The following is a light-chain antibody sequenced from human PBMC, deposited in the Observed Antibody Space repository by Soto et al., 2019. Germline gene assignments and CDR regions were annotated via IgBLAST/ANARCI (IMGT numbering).Light chain of an antibody. CDR1: QSVSGN. CDR3: QQDNNCPPT. V-gene: IGKV3D-15*01. Sequence: EIVMTQSPATLSVSPGERATLSCRASQSVSGNLAWYQQKPGQAPRLLIYGASTRATGIPARFSGSGSGTEFTLTISSLQSEDFAVYYCQQDNNCPPTFGQGTKVEIK. CDR2: GAS. J-gene: IGKJ1*01.